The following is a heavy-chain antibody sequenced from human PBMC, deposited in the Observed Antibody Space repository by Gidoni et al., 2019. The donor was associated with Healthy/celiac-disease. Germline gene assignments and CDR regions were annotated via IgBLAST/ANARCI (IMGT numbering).Heavy chain of an antibody. D-gene: IGHD6-13*01. Sequence: QVQLVQSGAEVKKPGASVKVSCKASGYTFTSYYMHWVRQAPGQGLEWMGIINPSGGSTSYAQKFQGRVTMTRDTSTSTVYMELSSLRSEDTAVYYCARGDSIAAAGTDLSDAFDIWGQGTMVTVSS. V-gene: IGHV1-46*01. CDR2: INPSGGST. CDR3: ARGDSIAAAGTDLSDAFDI. CDR1: GYTFTSYY. J-gene: IGHJ3*02.